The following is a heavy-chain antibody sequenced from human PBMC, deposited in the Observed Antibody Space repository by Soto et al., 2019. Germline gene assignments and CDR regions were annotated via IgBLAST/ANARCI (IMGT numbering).Heavy chain of an antibody. J-gene: IGHJ4*02. Sequence: QVQLVQSGAEVKKPGSSVKVSCKASGGTFSSYAISWVRQAPGQGLEWMGGIIPIFGTAHYAQKFQGRVTITADESTSTDYMELSSLRSEDTAVYYCARARGYCSSTSCYRGDYFDYRGQGTLVTVSS. V-gene: IGHV1-69*01. CDR1: GGTFSSYA. CDR2: IIPIFGTA. D-gene: IGHD2-2*02. CDR3: ARARGYCSSTSCYRGDYFDY.